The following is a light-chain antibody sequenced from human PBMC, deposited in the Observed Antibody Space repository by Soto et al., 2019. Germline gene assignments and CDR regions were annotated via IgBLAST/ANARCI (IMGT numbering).Light chain of an antibody. Sequence: DIQMTQSPSSLSASVGDRVTITCRASQSIATYLNWYQQKPGKAPKVLIYAASSLQSGVPSRFSCSGSGTEFTLTISSLHPEDFATYYCQQSYSTPRTFGQGTKVEIK. CDR1: QSIATY. CDR2: AAS. J-gene: IGKJ1*01. CDR3: QQSYSTPRT. V-gene: IGKV1-39*01.